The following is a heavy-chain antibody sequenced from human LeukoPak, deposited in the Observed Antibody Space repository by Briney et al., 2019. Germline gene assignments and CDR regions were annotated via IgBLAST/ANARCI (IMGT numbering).Heavy chain of an antibody. CDR1: GDSVSSNTAA. CDR2: TDYRSKWYN. V-gene: IGHV6-1*01. CDR3: ARRGPAGSSSSGMDV. D-gene: IGHD6-6*01. J-gene: IGHJ6*02. Sequence: SQTLSLTCAISGDSVSSNTAAWNWISQSPSRGLEWLGRTDYRSKWYNDYAVSVKSRIPINPEPSKNQFSLQLNSVTPDDTAVYYCARRGPAGSSSSGMDVWGQGTTVTVSS.